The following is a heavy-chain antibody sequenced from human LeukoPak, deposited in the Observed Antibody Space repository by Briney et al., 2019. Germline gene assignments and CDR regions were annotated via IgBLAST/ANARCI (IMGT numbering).Heavy chain of an antibody. J-gene: IGHJ3*02. CDR3: ARASDSSGSYSGGHI. Sequence: NPSETLSLTCTVSGGSIANYFWSWIRQSPGKGLEWIGYVYSDGSTKYKSSLMSRVTISVDTSKNQFSLKLSSVTAADTAVYYCARASDSSGSYSGGHIWGQGTMVTVSS. V-gene: IGHV4-59*01. CDR2: VYSDGST. CDR1: GGSIANYF. D-gene: IGHD6-19*01.